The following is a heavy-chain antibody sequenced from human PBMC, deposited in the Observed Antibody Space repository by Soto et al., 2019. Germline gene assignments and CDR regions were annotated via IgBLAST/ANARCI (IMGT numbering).Heavy chain of an antibody. CDR3: ARQVKVLWFGDLLNWFDP. J-gene: IGHJ5*02. Sequence: QLQLQESGPGLVKPSETLSLTCTVSGGSISSSSYYWGWIRQPPGKGLEWIGSIYYSGSTYYNPSLKSRVTISVDTSKNQFSLKLSSVTAADTAVYYCARQVKVLWFGDLLNWFDPWGQGTLVTVSS. V-gene: IGHV4-39*01. D-gene: IGHD3-10*01. CDR2: IYYSGST. CDR1: GGSISSSSYY.